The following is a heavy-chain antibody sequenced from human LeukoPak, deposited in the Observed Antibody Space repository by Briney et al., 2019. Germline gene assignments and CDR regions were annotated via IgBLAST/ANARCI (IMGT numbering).Heavy chain of an antibody. J-gene: IGHJ1*01. Sequence: PGGSLRLSCAASGFTFSSYGMHWVRQAPGKGLEWVAVISYDGSNKYYADSVKGRFTISRDNSKNTLYLQMNSLRAEDTAVYYCAKEAQHWGQGTLVTVSS. CDR3: AKEAQH. CDR2: ISYDGSNK. V-gene: IGHV3-30*18. CDR1: GFTFSSYG.